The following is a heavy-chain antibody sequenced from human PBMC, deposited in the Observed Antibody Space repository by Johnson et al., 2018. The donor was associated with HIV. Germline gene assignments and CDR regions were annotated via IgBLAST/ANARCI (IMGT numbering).Heavy chain of an antibody. Sequence: QVLLVESGGGVVQPGGSLRLSCAASGFTLNSYGMHWVRQAPGKGLEWVAFIRYDGSNTYYGDSMKGRLTISRDNSKNTLFLQRNSLRAEDTAVYYCAKGSGWYSAFDIWGQGTMVTVSS. J-gene: IGHJ3*02. D-gene: IGHD6-19*01. CDR1: GFTLNSYG. CDR2: IRYDGSNT. V-gene: IGHV3-30*02. CDR3: AKGSGWYSAFDI.